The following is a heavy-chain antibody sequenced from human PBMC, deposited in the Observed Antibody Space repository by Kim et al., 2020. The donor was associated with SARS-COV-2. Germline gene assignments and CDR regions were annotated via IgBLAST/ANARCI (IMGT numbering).Heavy chain of an antibody. Sequence: YADSVKGRFTISKNNAKNSLYLQMNSLRAEDTAVYYCARDGRFGELPIDYWGQGTLVTVSS. V-gene: IGHV3-11*04. CDR3: ARDGRFGELPIDY. J-gene: IGHJ4*02. D-gene: IGHD3-10*01.